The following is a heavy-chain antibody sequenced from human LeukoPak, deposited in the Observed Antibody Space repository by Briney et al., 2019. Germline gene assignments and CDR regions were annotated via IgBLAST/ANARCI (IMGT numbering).Heavy chain of an antibody. CDR3: ARLGYYYDSSGYHTDSWFDP. J-gene: IGHJ5*02. Sequence: GESLKISCEGSGYSFTNYWIGWVRQMPGKGLEWMGIIYPRDSDTRYSPSFQGQVTISADKSISTAYLQWSSLKASDTAMYYCARLGYYYDSSGYHTDSWFDPWGQGTLVTASS. CDR1: GYSFTNYW. D-gene: IGHD3-22*01. V-gene: IGHV5-51*01. CDR2: IYPRDSDT.